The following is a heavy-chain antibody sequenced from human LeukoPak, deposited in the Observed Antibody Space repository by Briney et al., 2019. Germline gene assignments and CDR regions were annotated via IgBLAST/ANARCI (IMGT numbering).Heavy chain of an antibody. V-gene: IGHV4-39*07. Sequence: SETLSLTCTVSGASMYSSGYYWGWIRQPPGRGLEWIGIVAYTGSTYYSPSLKSRVTMLVETSKNQFSLHLSSLTAADTAVYFCARIRSHVPATSPADSWGQGTLVTVSS. CDR2: VAYTGST. J-gene: IGHJ5*01. CDR1: GASMYSSGYY. D-gene: IGHD2-2*01. CDR3: ARIRSHVPATSPADS.